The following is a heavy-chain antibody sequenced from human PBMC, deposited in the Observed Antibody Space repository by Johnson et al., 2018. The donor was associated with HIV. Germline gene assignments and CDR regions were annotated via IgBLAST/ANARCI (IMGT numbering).Heavy chain of an antibody. Sequence: VQLVESGGGLVQPGGSLRLSCAASGFTFSSYWMSWVRQAPGKGLEWVANIKQDGSEKYYVDSVKGRFTISRDNSKNTLYLQMKSLRGEDTAVYYCARGPVFDIWGQGTMVTVSS. V-gene: IGHV3-7*01. CDR3: ARGPVFDI. CDR2: IKQDGSEK. CDR1: GFTFSSYW. J-gene: IGHJ3*02.